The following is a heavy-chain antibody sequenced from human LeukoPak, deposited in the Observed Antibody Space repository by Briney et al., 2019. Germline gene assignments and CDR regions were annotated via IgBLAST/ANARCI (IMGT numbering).Heavy chain of an antibody. Sequence: GGSLRLSCAASGFTFSSYWMTWVRQAPGKGLEWVANIKQDGSEKYYVDSVKGRFTISRDNAKNSLFLQMNSLRAEDTVVYYCARINYDSSGTFDYWGQGTLVTVSS. CDR2: IKQDGSEK. CDR3: ARINYDSSGTFDY. D-gene: IGHD3-22*01. V-gene: IGHV3-7*01. J-gene: IGHJ4*02. CDR1: GFTFSSYW.